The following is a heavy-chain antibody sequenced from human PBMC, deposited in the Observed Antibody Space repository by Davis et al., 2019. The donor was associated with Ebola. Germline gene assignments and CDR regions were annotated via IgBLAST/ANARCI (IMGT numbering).Heavy chain of an antibody. V-gene: IGHV1-69*04. CDR2: IIPILGIA. J-gene: IGHJ4*02. CDR1: GGTFSSYA. D-gene: IGHD3-10*01. Sequence: SVKVSCKASGGTFSSYAISWVRQAPGQGLEWMGRIIPILGIANYAQKLQGRVTMTTDTSTSTAYMELRSLRSDDTAVYYCAREKLWFGELLGDYWGQGTLVTVSS. CDR3: AREKLWFGELLGDY.